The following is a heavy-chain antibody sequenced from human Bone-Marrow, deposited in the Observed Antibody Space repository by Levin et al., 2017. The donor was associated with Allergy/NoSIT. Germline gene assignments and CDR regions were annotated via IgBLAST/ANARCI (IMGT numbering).Heavy chain of an antibody. CDR3: ARDETFNSWHTGWFDP. D-gene: IGHD6-13*01. J-gene: IGHJ5*02. CDR1: GGSIHNTNRY. V-gene: IGHV4-61*02. CDR2: MFAGGAA. Sequence: SQTLSLTCTVSGGSIHNTNRYWSWIRQPAGKGLEWIGRMFAGGAATYNRSLRSRVTISIDTSKNQFSLKLTSVTAADTAVYYCARDETFNSWHTGWFDPWGQGTLVTVSS.